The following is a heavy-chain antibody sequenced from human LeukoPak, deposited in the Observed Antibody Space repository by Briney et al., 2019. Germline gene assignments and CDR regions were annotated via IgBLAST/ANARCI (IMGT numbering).Heavy chain of an antibody. CDR1: GDSISTSTFY. Sequence: SETLSLTCTVSGDSISTSTFYWGWIRQPPGKGLEWIGSIYYSGGTYYNPSLKSRVTMFVDASKNQFSLKLNSVTAADTAVYFCASRPVQLWSDHWGQGTLVTVSS. CDR2: IYYSGGT. V-gene: IGHV4-39*01. D-gene: IGHD5-18*01. CDR3: ASRPVQLWSDH. J-gene: IGHJ4*02.